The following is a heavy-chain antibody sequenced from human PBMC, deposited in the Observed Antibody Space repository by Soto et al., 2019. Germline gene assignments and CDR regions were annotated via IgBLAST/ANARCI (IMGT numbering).Heavy chain of an antibody. CDR3: ARATRKPELEPPFDYFDY. CDR1: GGTFSSYA. D-gene: IGHD1-1*01. Sequence: ASVKVSCKASGGTFSSYAISWVRQAPGQGLEWMGGIIPIFGTANYAQKFQGRVTITADESTSTAYMELSSLRSEDTAVYYCARATRKPELEPPFDYFDYWGQGTLVTVSS. J-gene: IGHJ4*02. CDR2: IIPIFGTA. V-gene: IGHV1-69*13.